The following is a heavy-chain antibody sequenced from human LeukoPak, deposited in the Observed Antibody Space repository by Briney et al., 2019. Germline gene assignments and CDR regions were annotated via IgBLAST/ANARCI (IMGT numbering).Heavy chain of an antibody. V-gene: IGHV3-43D*03. J-gene: IGHJ5*02. Sequence: PGGSLRLSCAASGFTFDDYAMHWVRQAPGKGLEWVSLINWNGGSTYYADSVKGRFTISRDNAKNSLYLQMNSLRAEDTAVYYCARVRNWFDPWGQGTLVTVSS. CDR1: GFTFDDYA. CDR3: ARVRNWFDP. CDR2: INWNGGST. D-gene: IGHD3-10*01.